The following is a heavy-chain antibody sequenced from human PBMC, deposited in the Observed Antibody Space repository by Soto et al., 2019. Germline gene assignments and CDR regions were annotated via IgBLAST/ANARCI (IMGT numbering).Heavy chain of an antibody. J-gene: IGHJ4*02. Sequence: QVHLVQSGAEVKKPGASVKVSCKASGYTFTSYGITWVRQAPGQGLEWMGWISAHNGNTDYAQKLXGXVXXTRDTSTSTAYMELRSLRSDDTAVYYCARGRYGDYWGQGVLVTVSS. D-gene: IGHD1-1*01. CDR1: GYTFTSYG. CDR2: ISAHNGNT. V-gene: IGHV1-18*01. CDR3: ARGRYGDY.